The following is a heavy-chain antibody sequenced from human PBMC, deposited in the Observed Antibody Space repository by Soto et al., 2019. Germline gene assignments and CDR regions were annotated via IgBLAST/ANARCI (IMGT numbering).Heavy chain of an antibody. CDR3: AKGSRGYTGYVFDY. D-gene: IGHD5-12*01. Sequence: AGGSLRLSCATSGFSFGGYAMSWVRQAPGKGLDWVSSISGSGATTYYTNSVKGRFTISRDNSKNTVYLQMNSLRAEDTAVYYCAKGSRGYTGYVFDYWGQGALVTVS. CDR2: ISGSGATT. V-gene: IGHV3-23*01. CDR1: GFSFGGYA. J-gene: IGHJ4*02.